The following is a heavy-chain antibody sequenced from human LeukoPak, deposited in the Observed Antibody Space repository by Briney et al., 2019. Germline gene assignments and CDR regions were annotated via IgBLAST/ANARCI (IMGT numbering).Heavy chain of an antibody. Sequence: SETLSLTCTVSGASISSYYWSWIRQPPGKGLDWIGYMYNSGSTNYNPSLKSRLTISVDTSKNQFSLKLRSVTAADTAVYYCARTQRGYSYGLIFDYWGQGTLVTVSS. J-gene: IGHJ4*02. V-gene: IGHV4-59*01. CDR3: ARTQRGYSYGLIFDY. CDR2: MYNSGST. D-gene: IGHD5-18*01. CDR1: GASISSYY.